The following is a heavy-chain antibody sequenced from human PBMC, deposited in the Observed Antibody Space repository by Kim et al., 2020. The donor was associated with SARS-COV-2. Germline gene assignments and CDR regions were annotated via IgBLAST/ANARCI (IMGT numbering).Heavy chain of an antibody. CDR2: MSYDGSNK. CDR3: ARDLYAFGQNWFDP. V-gene: IGHV3-30*04. CDR1: GFTFSNHA. Sequence: GGSLRLSCAASGFTFSNHAMHWVRQAPGKGLDWVAVMSYDGSNKYYADSVKGRFTISRDNSKNTLFLQMNSLRVEDTAVYWCARDLYAFGQNWFDPCGQG. D-gene: IGHD2-8*01. J-gene: IGHJ5*02.